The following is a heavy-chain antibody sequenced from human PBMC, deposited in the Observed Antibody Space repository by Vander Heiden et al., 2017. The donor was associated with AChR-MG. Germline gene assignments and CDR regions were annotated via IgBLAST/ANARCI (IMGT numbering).Heavy chain of an antibody. Sequence: QVHLVESGGGVVQPGRSLRLSCAAPGFTPRRYGFHWVRQAPGKGLEWVAFVSYDGNNKYYADAVRGRFTISRDNSENTLSLQMNSLRGDDTAVYFCAREKPTAKAGFDYWGQGTPVTVSS. CDR3: AREKPTAKAGFDY. J-gene: IGHJ4*02. V-gene: IGHV3-30*03. CDR2: VSYDGNNK. CDR1: GFTPRRYG. D-gene: IGHD2-21*02.